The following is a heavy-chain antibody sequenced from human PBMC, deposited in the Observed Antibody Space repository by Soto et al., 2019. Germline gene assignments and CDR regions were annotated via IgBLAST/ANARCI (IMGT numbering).Heavy chain of an antibody. D-gene: IGHD4-17*01. CDR1: GYVFTAYS. Sequence: GASVKVSCKASGYVFTAYSIHWLRQAPGQGLEWLGVINSGSGFTTYAQNFQGRVTMTRDTSTSTVYVGLSSLRSDDTAVYYCARSLTTLTTLLDYWGQGTLVTVSS. CDR2: INSGSGFT. J-gene: IGHJ4*02. CDR3: ARSLTTLTTLLDY. V-gene: IGHV1-46*01.